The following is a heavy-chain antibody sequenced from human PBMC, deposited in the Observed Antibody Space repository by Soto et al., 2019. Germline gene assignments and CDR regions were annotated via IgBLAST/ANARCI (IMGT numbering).Heavy chain of an antibody. J-gene: IGHJ6*02. CDR2: ISYDGSNK. CDR3: AREFSHSSWSMDV. Sequence: PGGSLRLSCAASGFTFSSYAMHWVRQAPGKGLEWVAVISYDGSNKYYADSVKGRFTISRDNSKNMLYLQMNSLRAEDTAVYYCAREFSHSSWSMDVWGQGTTVTVSS. CDR1: GFTFSSYA. D-gene: IGHD6-13*01. V-gene: IGHV3-30-3*01.